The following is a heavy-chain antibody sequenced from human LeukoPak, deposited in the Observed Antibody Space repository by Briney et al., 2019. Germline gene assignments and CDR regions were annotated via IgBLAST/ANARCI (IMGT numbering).Heavy chain of an antibody. V-gene: IGHV3-53*01. J-gene: IGHJ4*02. CDR2: IYSGGST. CDR3: ARTFSHWGWLGDYYFDW. D-gene: IGHD5-24*01. Sequence: GGSLRLSCAASGFTVSSNYMSWVRQAPGKGLEWVSVIYSGGSTYYADSVKGRFTISRDNANNLLYLQMDSLRVEDTAVYYCARTFSHWGWLGDYYFDWWGRGTLVTVSS. CDR1: GFTVSSNY.